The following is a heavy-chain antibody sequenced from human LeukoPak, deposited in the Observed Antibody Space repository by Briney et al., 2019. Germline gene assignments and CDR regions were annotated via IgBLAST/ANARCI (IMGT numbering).Heavy chain of an antibody. D-gene: IGHD1-7*01. CDR3: AKDQRRSTWNYGDALDF. V-gene: IGHV3-30*01. CDR1: GFTFSSFA. Sequence: GGSLRLSCAASGFTFSSFAIHWVRQAPGKGLEWEALISDDGSNTYYAYSVKGRFTISRDNSKNTVYLQMNSLRAEDTAVYYCAKDQRRSTWNYGDALDFWGQGTMVFVSS. CDR2: ISDDGSNT. J-gene: IGHJ3*01.